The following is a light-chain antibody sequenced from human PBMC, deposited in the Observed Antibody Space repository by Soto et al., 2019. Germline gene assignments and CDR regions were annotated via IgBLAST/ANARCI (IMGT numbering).Light chain of an antibody. V-gene: IGKV3-20*01. CDR3: QQYGSTPLT. CDR1: QSVGSNS. Sequence: EIVLTQSPGPLSLSPGERATLSCWASQSVGSNSLAWYQQRPGQAPRFLIYDASSRATGIPDRFSGSGSGTAFTLTISRLETEDFAVYYCQQYGSTPLTFGGGTKVEIK. J-gene: IGKJ4*01. CDR2: DAS.